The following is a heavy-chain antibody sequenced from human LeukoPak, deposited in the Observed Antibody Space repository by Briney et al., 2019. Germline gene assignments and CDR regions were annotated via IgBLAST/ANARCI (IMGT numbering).Heavy chain of an antibody. D-gene: IGHD1-26*01. CDR3: ARLSIVGATRSQAQDFDY. CDR1: GGSISRSSYY. Sequence: SETLSLTCTVSGGSISRSSYYWGCIRQPPGKGLEWIGSIHYSGIIYYNPSLKSRVTISVDTSKNHFSLKLSSVTAADTAVYYCARLSIVGATRSQAQDFDYWGQGTLVTVSS. J-gene: IGHJ4*02. V-gene: IGHV4-39*02. CDR2: IHYSGII.